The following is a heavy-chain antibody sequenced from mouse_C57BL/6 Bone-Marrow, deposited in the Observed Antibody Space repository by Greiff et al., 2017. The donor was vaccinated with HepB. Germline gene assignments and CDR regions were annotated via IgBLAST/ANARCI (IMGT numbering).Heavy chain of an antibody. CDR1: GYSITSGYD. CDR3: ARGGDYYDDAMDY. Sequence: EVKLMESGPGMVKPSQALSLTCTVTGYSITSGYDWNWIRHFPGNKLEWMGYISYRGSTNYNPSPKSRISTTHDTSKNHFFLKLNSVTTDDTATYYCARGGDYYDDAMDYWGQGTSDTVSS. J-gene: IGHJ4*01. D-gene: IGHD1-1*01. CDR2: ISYRGST. V-gene: IGHV3-1*01.